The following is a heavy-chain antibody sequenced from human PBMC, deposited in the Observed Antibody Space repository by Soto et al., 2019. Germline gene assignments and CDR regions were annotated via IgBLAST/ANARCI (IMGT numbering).Heavy chain of an antibody. CDR2: IYHSGST. J-gene: IGHJ6*02. V-gene: IGHV4-4*02. CDR3: ASFGYSYGSYYYGMDV. CDR1: GGSISSSNW. D-gene: IGHD5-18*01. Sequence: QVQLQESGPGLVKPSGTLSLTCAVSGGSISSSNWWSWVRQPPGKGLEWIGEIYHSGSTNYNPYRYRRVSISEDKSKNKFSRKLISVTASDTAVYYCASFGYSYGSYYYGMDVWGQGTTVTVSS.